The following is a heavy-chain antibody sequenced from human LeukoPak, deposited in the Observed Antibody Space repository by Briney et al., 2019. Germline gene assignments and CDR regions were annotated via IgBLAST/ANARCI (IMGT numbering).Heavy chain of an antibody. V-gene: IGHV1-18*04. D-gene: IGHD2-15*01. CDR3: TRDHCRGDNCPSFDY. J-gene: IGHJ4*02. CDR2: IGAYNGDT. Sequence: GASVKVSCKPSGYTFTSFGISWVRQAPGQGLEWRGWIGAYNGDTNYAQKSQGRVTMTTDTSTSTAYMDLRSLRSDDTAVYYCTRDHCRGDNCPSFDYWGQGTLVTVSS. CDR1: GYTFTSFG.